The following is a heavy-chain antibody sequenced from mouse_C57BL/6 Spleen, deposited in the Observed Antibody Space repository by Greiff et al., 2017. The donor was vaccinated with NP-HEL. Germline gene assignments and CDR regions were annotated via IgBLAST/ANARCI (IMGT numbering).Heavy chain of an antibody. CDR3: ARMITGYAMDY. CDR1: GYTFTSYW. Sequence: QVQLQQSGAELVRPGSSVKLSCKASGYTFTSYWMHWVKQRPIQGLEWIGNIDPSDSETHSNQKFKDKATLTVDKSSSTAYMQLSSLTSEDSAVYYCARMITGYAMDYWGQGTSVTVSS. J-gene: IGHJ4*01. CDR2: IDPSDSET. V-gene: IGHV1-52*01. D-gene: IGHD2-4*01.